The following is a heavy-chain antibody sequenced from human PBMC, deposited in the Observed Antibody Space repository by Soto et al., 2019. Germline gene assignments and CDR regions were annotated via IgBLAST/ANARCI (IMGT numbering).Heavy chain of an antibody. D-gene: IGHD2-21*02. V-gene: IGHV3-9*01. CDR2: ITWNSGSI. CDR1: GFTFEDYA. CDR3: AKDQRSAYDSDNTASDDAFHI. J-gene: IGHJ3*02. Sequence: EVQLVESGGGLIQPGRSLRLSCGASGFTFEDYAMHWLRQPPGKGLGWVSGITWNSGSIGYVASVKGRFTVSRDNAKNSLYLQMNSLRAEDTGLYYCAKDQRSAYDSDNTASDDAFHIWGQGTMVTVCS.